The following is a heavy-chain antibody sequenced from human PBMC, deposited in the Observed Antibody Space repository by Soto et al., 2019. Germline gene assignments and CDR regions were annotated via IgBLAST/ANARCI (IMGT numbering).Heavy chain of an antibody. D-gene: IGHD6-6*01. V-gene: IGHV3-23*01. CDR2: ISGSDDST. CDR1: GFTFSSYA. J-gene: IGHJ4*02. Sequence: EVQLLESWGGLVQPGESLRLSCAASGFTFSSYAMSWVRQAPGKGLEWVSVISGSDDSTYYADSVKGRFTISRDNSKNMLYLQMNSLRAEDTAVYYCATRSSSSTFDYWGQGTLVTVSS. CDR3: ATRSSSSTFDY.